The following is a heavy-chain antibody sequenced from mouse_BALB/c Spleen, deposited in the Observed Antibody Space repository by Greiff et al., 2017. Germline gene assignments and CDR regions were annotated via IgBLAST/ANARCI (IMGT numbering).Heavy chain of an antibody. J-gene: IGHJ3*01. CDR3: ARGGYEPFAY. CDR1: GFTFSSYT. CDR2: ISNGGGST. D-gene: IGHD2-2*01. Sequence: EVHLVESGGGLVQPGGSLKLSCAASGFTFSSYTMSWVRQTPEKRLEWVAYISNGGGSTYYPDTVKGRFTISRDNAKNTLYLQMSSLKSEDTAMYYCARGGYEPFAYWGQGTLVTVSA. V-gene: IGHV5-12-2*01.